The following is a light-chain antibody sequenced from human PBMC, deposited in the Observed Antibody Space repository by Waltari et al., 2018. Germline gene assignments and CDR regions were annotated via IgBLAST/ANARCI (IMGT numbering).Light chain of an antibody. CDR2: WAS. V-gene: IGKV4-1*01. CDR3: QQYYNTPLT. CDR1: ASVLYSSNNKNH. Sequence: DIVMTQSPESLAVSLGERAPISCKTSASVLYSSNNKNHLAWYQQKPGQPPRLLLYWASTRESGVPDRFIGSGSETDFTLTVTSLQAEDVAVYYCQQYYNTPLTFGGGTKVGVK. J-gene: IGKJ4*01.